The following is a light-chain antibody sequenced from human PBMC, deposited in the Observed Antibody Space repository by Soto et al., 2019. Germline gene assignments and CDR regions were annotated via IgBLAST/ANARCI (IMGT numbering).Light chain of an antibody. CDR1: SSDVGGYNH. J-gene: IGLJ2*01. Sequence: QSALTQPASVSGSPGQSITISCTGTSSDVGGYNHVSWYHQHPGEAPKLMIYDVSSRPSGVSNRFSGSKAADTASLTISGLQAEDESDYYCISFATTDTPMVFGGGTKLTVL. CDR2: DVS. CDR3: ISFATTDTPMV. V-gene: IGLV2-14*03.